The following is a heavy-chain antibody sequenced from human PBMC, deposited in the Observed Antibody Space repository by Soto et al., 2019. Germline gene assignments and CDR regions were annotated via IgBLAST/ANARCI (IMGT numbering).Heavy chain of an antibody. CDR3: ARHVGNSPPGS. J-gene: IGHJ4*02. CDR1: GGSISSSNYH. Sequence: QLQLQESGPGLVKPSETLSLTCTVSGGSISSSNYHWGWIRQPPGKGLEWIGSMYYSGSACYNPSLKGRVTISVDTSKHQFSLKRTSVTAADTAVYHCARHVGNSPPGSWCQGTLVTVSS. V-gene: IGHV4-39*01. CDR2: MYYSGSA. D-gene: IGHD1-26*01.